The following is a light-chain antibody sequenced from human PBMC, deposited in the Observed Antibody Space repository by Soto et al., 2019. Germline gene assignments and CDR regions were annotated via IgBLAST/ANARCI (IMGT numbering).Light chain of an antibody. J-gene: IGLJ3*02. CDR2: EVR. Sequence: QSALTQPASVSGSPGQSITIACTGTNRDVGSYNLVSWYQQRPGEAPKLIISEVRNRPSGISYRFTGSKSGNTASLTISGLQAEYEADYYCSSYTTTSTLVFGGGTKLTVL. V-gene: IGLV2-14*01. CDR1: NRDVGSYNL. CDR3: SSYTTTSTLV.